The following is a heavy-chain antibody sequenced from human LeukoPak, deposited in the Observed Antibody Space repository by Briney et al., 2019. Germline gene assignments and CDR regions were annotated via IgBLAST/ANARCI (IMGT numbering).Heavy chain of an antibody. CDR2: IIPIFGTA. CDR1: GGTFSSYA. J-gene: IGHJ5*02. CDR3: ASTYYDISLNWFDP. D-gene: IGHD3-9*01. Sequence: SVKVSCKASGGTFSSYAISWVRQAPGQGLEWMGGIIPIFGTANYAQKFQARVTITTDESTSTAYMDRISQSCEDTAVYYCASTYYDISLNWFDPWGQGTLVTVSS. V-gene: IGHV1-69*05.